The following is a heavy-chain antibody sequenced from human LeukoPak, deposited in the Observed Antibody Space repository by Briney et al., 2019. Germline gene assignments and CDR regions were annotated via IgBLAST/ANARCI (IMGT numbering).Heavy chain of an antibody. V-gene: IGHV4-39*01. J-gene: IGHJ4*02. Sequence: PSETLSLTCTVSGGSIGSTNYYWGWIRQPPGKGLEWIANIYYSGSTYYNPSLKSRVTISVDTSKNQFSLRLNSVTAADTAVYYCARHRAYSSGWYYFDYWGQGTLVTVSS. D-gene: IGHD6-19*01. CDR2: IYYSGST. CDR1: GGSIGSTNYY. CDR3: ARHRAYSSGWYYFDY.